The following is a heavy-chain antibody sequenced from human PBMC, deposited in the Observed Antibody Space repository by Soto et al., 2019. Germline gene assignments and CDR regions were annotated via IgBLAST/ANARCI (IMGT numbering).Heavy chain of an antibody. V-gene: IGHV4-30-4*01. CDR2: IYYSGST. Sequence: QVQLQESGPGLVKPSQTLSLTCTVSGGSIRSGDYYWSWIRQPPGKGLESIGYIYYSGSTYYNPYLTIRVTISVHTSKNQFSRKLSSVTAADTDVYYGARSLRRGAPFDYWGQGTLVTVSS. D-gene: IGHD3-10*01. J-gene: IGHJ4*02. CDR1: GGSIRSGDYY. CDR3: ARSLRRGAPFDY.